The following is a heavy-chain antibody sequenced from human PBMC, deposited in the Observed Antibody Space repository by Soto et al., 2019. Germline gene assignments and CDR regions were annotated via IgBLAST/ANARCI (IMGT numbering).Heavy chain of an antibody. CDR1: GGSISSGGYY. D-gene: IGHD6-13*01. V-gene: IGHV4-31*03. CDR2: IYYSGST. Sequence: SETLSLTCTVSGGSISSGGYYWSWIRQHPGKGLEWIGYIYYSGSTYYNPSLKSRVTISVDTSKNQFSLKLSSVTAADTAVYYCARQIMRGIAAAGDPVYWGQGTLVTVSS. J-gene: IGHJ4*02. CDR3: ARQIMRGIAAAGDPVY.